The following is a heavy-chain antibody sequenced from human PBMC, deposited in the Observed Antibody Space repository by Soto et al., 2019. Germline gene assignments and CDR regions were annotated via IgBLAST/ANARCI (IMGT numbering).Heavy chain of an antibody. CDR3: ARDPNGDYIGAFDI. D-gene: IGHD4-17*01. J-gene: IGHJ3*02. Sequence: PGGSLRLSCAASGFTFSSYEMNWVRQAPGKGLEWVSFISSSGSTIYYADSVKGRFTISRDNAKNSLYLQMKSLRAEDTAVYYCARDPNGDYIGAFDIWGQGIVVTVSS. CDR1: GFTFSSYE. CDR2: ISSSGSTI. V-gene: IGHV3-48*03.